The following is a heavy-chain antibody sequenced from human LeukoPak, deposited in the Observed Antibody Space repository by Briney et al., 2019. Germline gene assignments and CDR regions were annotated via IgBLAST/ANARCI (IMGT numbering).Heavy chain of an antibody. CDR1: GFTFSSYT. V-gene: IGHV3-21*06. Sequence: GGSLRLSCAASGFTFSSYTMNWVRQAPGKGLEWVSSISGSGTYIYYADSVKGRFTISRDNANNLLYLQMSSLRVDDTAVFYCARDPTRWSAWLLPPDYWGQGTLVTVSS. D-gene: IGHD3-22*01. J-gene: IGHJ4*02. CDR3: ARDPTRWSAWLLPPDY. CDR2: ISGSGTYI.